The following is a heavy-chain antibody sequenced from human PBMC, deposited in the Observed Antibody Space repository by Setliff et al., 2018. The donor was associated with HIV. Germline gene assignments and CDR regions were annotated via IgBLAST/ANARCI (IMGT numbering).Heavy chain of an antibody. CDR1: GGSISSDY. Sequence: SETLSLTCTVSGGSISSDYWTWIRQPAGKGLEWIGRIGPIYTSGSTKYNPSLESRVTISVDTSKNQFSLRLYSVTAADTAVYYCASFDLSTTSSADWGQGALVTVSS. CDR2: IGPIYTSGST. D-gene: IGHD6-6*01. J-gene: IGHJ1*01. CDR3: ASFDLSTTSSAD. V-gene: IGHV4-4*07.